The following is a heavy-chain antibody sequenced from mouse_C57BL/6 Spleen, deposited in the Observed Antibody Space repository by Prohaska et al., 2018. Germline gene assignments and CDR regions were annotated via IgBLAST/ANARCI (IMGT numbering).Heavy chain of an antibody. Sequence: QVQLQQPGAELVKPGASVKLSCKASGYTFTSYWMHWVKQRPEQGLEWIGMIHSNSGSTNYNEKFKSKATLTVDKSSSTAYMQLSSLTSEDSAVYYCARPLYSNYVDAMDYWGQGTSVTVSS. CDR3: ARPLYSNYVDAMDY. J-gene: IGHJ4*01. D-gene: IGHD2-5*01. CDR2: IHSNSGST. CDR1: GYTFTSYW. V-gene: IGHV1-64*01.